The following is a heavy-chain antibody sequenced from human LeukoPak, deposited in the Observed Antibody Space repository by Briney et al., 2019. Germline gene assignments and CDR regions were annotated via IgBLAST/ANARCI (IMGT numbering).Heavy chain of an antibody. V-gene: IGHV3-21*01. D-gene: IGHD3-22*01. CDR3: ASSTQYYYDSSGYFRDLYYFDY. CDR1: GFTFSTYH. J-gene: IGHJ4*02. CDR2: ISSSSSYI. Sequence: GGSLRLSCAAASGFTFSTYHINWVRQAPGKGLEWVSSISSSSSYIYYADSVKGRFTISRDNAKNSLYLQMNSLRAEDTAVYYCASSTQYYYDSSGYFRDLYYFDYWGQGTLVTVSS.